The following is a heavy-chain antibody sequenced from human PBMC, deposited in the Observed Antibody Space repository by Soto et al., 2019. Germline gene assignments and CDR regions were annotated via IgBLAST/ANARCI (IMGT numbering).Heavy chain of an antibody. CDR2: ISGSGGST. CDR3: AKATYYDFWSGSGPFDN. V-gene: IGHV3-23*01. Sequence: AGGSLRLSCTASEFTFSGYAMSWVRQAPGKGLEWVSGISGSGGSTKDADSVKGRFTISRDNSKNTLYLQMNSLRAEDTAVYYCAKATYYDFWSGSGPFDNWGQGTLVTVSS. D-gene: IGHD3-3*01. J-gene: IGHJ4*02. CDR1: EFTFSGYA.